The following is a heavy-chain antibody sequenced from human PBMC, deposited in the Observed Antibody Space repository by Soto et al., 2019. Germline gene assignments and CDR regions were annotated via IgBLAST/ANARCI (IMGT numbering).Heavy chain of an antibody. D-gene: IGHD3-16*02. Sequence: GASVKVSCKASGYTFASYGISWVRQAPGQGLEWMGWISAYNGNTNYAQKLQGRVTMTTDTSTSTAYMELRSLRSDDTAVYYCARDLYDYIWGSYRPRGYFDAWGQGAQVTVSS. CDR3: ARDLYDYIWGSYRPRGYFDA. CDR2: ISAYNGNT. J-gene: IGHJ4*02. V-gene: IGHV1-18*01. CDR1: GYTFASYG.